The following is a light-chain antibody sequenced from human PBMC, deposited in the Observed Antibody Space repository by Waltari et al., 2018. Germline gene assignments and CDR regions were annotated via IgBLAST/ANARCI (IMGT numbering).Light chain of an antibody. CDR3: CSRAGTYTLV. V-gene: IGLV2-11*01. CDR2: DVI. CDR1: SSDVGAYNH. Sequence: QSALTQPRSVSGSPGQSVTISCPGTSSDVGAYNHLPWYQHHPGKAPKLMLYDVIKRPSGVPDRFSGSKSGNTASLTISGLQAEDEADYYCCSRAGTYTLVFGGGTKLTVL. J-gene: IGLJ2*01.